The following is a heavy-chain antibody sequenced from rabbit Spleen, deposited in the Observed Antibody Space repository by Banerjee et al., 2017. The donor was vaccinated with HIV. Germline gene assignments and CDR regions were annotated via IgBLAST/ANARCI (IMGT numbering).Heavy chain of an antibody. Sequence: EQLEESGGGLVKPEGSLTLTCKASGVSLNDKDVMCWVRQAPGKGLEWIACINIVTGKSVYASWAKGRFTISKTSSTTVTLQMTRLTAADTATYFCARDGTGGSYFALWGPGTLVTVS. V-gene: IGHV1S45*01. J-gene: IGHJ4*01. D-gene: IGHD8-1*01. CDR1: GVSLNDKDV. CDR2: INIVTGKS. CDR3: ARDGTGGSYFAL.